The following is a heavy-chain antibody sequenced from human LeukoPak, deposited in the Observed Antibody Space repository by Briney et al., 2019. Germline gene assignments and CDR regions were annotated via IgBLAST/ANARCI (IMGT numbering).Heavy chain of an antibody. V-gene: IGHV4-39*01. Sequence: SETLPLTCTVSGGSLSSSDYYWGWIRQPPGKGLEWIGSIYYSGSTYYNPSLKSRVTISVDTSKNQFSLKLTSLTAADTAVFYCARHPVYDPYGYIPFDYWGQGTLVTVSS. CDR2: IYYSGST. J-gene: IGHJ4*02. CDR3: ARHPVYDPYGYIPFDY. D-gene: IGHD3-16*01. CDR1: GGSLSSSDYY.